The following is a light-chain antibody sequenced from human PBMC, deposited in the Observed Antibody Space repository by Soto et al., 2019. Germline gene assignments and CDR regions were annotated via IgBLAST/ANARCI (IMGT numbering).Light chain of an antibody. Sequence: EIVTTQSPATLSVSPGEGVTLSCRASQSVTGRLAWYQQSRGQAPRLLIYATSTRATGIPARFSGSGSGTEFTLTISSLQSEDFAVYYCQQYDNWPLTFGGGTKVEIK. J-gene: IGKJ4*01. V-gene: IGKV3-15*01. CDR1: QSVTGR. CDR2: ATS. CDR3: QQYDNWPLT.